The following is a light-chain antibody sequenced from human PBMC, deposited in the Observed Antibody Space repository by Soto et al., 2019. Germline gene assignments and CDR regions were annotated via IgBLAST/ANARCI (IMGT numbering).Light chain of an antibody. J-gene: IGKJ2*01. CDR1: QSVSSS. CDR3: LQHKSWPFT. Sequence: EIVMTQSPATLSVSPGERATLSCRASQSVSSSLAWFQQKPGQAPRLLIYAASARATGIAARLSGSGSGTEFTLTISSRQSEGFAVYYCLQHKSWPFTFGQGTKLELK. CDR2: AAS. V-gene: IGKV3-15*01.